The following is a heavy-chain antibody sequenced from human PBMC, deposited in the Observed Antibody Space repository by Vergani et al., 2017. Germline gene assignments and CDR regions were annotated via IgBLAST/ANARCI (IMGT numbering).Heavy chain of an antibody. J-gene: IGHJ4*02. CDR1: GYTFNGYY. Sequence: QVQLVQSGTEVKKPGASVKVSCKASGYTFNGYYIHWVRQAPGQGLEYMGWIDPNSDGTNYAQKFQGRVTMTRDTSISTAYMELSRLRSDDTAVYYCARGWSGYRTSWDFDFWGQGTLVTVSS. D-gene: IGHD6-13*01. CDR3: ARGWSGYRTSWDFDF. CDR2: IDPNSDGT. V-gene: IGHV1-2*02.